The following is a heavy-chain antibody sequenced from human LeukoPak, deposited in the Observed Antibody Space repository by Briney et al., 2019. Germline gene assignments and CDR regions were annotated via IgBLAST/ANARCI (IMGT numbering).Heavy chain of an antibody. CDR1: GDSVSSNSAA. Sequence: QTLSLTCAISGDSVSSNSAAWNWIRQSPSRGLEWLGRTYYRSKWYNDYSVSVKSRMTINPDTSKNQFSLQLNSVTPEDTAVYYCARALRYSSGWALDYWGQGTLVTVSS. CDR3: ARALRYSSGWALDY. V-gene: IGHV6-1*01. J-gene: IGHJ4*02. D-gene: IGHD6-19*01. CDR2: TYYRSKWYN.